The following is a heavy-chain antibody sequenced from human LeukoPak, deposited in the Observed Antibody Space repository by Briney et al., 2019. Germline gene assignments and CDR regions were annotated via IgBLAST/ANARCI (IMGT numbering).Heavy chain of an antibody. J-gene: IGHJ4*02. CDR2: INAYNGNT. CDR3: ARVPFMEKLYNFDY. D-gene: IGHD2-2*02. Sequence: ASVKVSCKASGYTFTSYGISWVRQAPGQGLEWMGWINAYNGNTNYAQKLQGRVTMTTDTSTSTAYMELRSLRSDDTAVYYCARVPFMEKLYNFDYWGQGTLVTVSS. V-gene: IGHV1-18*01. CDR1: GYTFTSYG.